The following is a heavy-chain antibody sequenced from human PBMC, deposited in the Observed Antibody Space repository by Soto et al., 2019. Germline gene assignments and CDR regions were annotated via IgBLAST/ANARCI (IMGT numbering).Heavy chain of an antibody. CDR3: SRSRDCSHRYYFSY. Sequence: SQTRSLPWTGSAGFISSYYWSWCRQPPGKGLEWIGYIYYSGSTNYNPSLKSRVTISVDTSKNQFSLKLSSVTAADTAVYYCSRSRDCSHRYYFSYWGQGTL. J-gene: IGHJ4*02. V-gene: IGHV4-59*08. CDR1: AGFISSYY. CDR2: IYYSGST. D-gene: IGHD2-21*02.